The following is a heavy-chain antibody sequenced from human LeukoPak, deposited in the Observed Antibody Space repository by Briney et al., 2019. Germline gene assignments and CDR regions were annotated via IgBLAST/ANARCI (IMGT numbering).Heavy chain of an antibody. CDR2: INPNSGGT. D-gene: IGHD6-19*01. CDR1: GGTFSSYA. CDR3: ARGSSGWYSFDP. V-gene: IGHV1-2*02. Sequence: GSSVKVSCKASGGTFSSYAISWVRQAPGQGLEWMGWINPNSGGTNYAQKFQGRVTMTRDTSISTAYMELSRLRSDDTAVYYCARGSSGWYSFDPWGQGTLVTVSS. J-gene: IGHJ5*02.